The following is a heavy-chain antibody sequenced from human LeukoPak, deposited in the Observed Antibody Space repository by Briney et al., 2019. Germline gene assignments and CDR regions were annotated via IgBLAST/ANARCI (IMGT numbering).Heavy chain of an antibody. CDR1: GGSINSYY. CDR3: ARHVTISGPYDASDI. Sequence: SETLSLTCTVSGGSINSYYWSWIRQPPGKGLEWIGYIYYSGGTDYNPSLKSRVTISVDTPKNQFSLKLRSVTAADTAVYYCARHVTISGPYDASDIWGQGTMVTVSP. D-gene: IGHD5-24*01. CDR2: IYYSGGT. V-gene: IGHV4-59*08. J-gene: IGHJ3*02.